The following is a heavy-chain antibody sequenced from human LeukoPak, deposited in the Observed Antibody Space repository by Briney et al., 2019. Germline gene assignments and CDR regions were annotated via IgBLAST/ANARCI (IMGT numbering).Heavy chain of an antibody. CDR2: INHSGST. Sequence: SETLSLTCAVYGGSFSGYYWSWIRQPPGKGLEWIGEINHSGSTNYNPSLKSRVTISVDRSKNQFSLKLSSVTAADTAVYYCARVANSGSSWEHDYWGQGTLVTVSS. J-gene: IGHJ4*02. V-gene: IGHV4-34*01. CDR3: ARVANSGSSWEHDY. CDR1: GGSFSGYY. D-gene: IGHD6-13*01.